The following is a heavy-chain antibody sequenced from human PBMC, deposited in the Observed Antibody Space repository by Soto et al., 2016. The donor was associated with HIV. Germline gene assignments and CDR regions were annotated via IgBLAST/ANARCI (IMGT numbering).Heavy chain of an antibody. J-gene: IGHJ4*02. CDR1: GYDFINFG. Sequence: QGRLVQSGAELKKPGAAVKVSCKASGYDFINFGISWVRQAPGQGLEWVGWVSPYNGKKDYAQNFQGRVAMTTDTPTTTVYMELTSLKSEDTAVYYCARETLGDSGRAGFDHWGQGTLVSVSS. CDR3: ARETLGDSGRAGFDH. D-gene: IGHD3-10*01. CDR2: VSPYNGKK. V-gene: IGHV1-18*01.